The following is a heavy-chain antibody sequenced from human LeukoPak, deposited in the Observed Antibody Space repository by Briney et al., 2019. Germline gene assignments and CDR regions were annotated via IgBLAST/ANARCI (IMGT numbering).Heavy chain of an antibody. D-gene: IGHD3-9*01. CDR2: ISSSGSTI. V-gene: IGHV3-11*01. CDR3: ARDNGRYYDILTGYYDY. J-gene: IGHJ4*02. CDR1: GFTFSDYY. Sequence: GGSLRLSCAASGFTFSDYYMSWIRQAPGKGLEWVSYISSSGSTIYYADSVRGRFTISRDNAKNSLYLQMNSLRAEGTAVYYCARDNGRYYDILTGYYDYWGQGTLVTVSS.